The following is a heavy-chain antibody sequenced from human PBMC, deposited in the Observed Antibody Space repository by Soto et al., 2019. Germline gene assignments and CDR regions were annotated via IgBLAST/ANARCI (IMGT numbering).Heavy chain of an antibody. CDR2: IYYSGST. D-gene: IGHD5-18*01. CDR1: GGSISSYY. V-gene: IGHV4-59*01. J-gene: IGHJ4*02. CDR3: AREVYSYGSYYFDY. Sequence: PSETLSLTCTVSGGSISSYYWSWIRQPPGKGLEWIGYIYYSGSTNYNPSLKSRVTISVDTSKNQFSLKLSSVTAADTAVYYCAREVYSYGSYYFDYWGQGTLVTVSS.